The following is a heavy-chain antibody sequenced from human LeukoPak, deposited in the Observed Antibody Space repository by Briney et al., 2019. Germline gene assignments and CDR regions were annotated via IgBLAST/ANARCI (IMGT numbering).Heavy chain of an antibody. Sequence: ASVKVSCKASGYTFTSYGISWVRQAPGQGLEWMGWISAYNGNTNYAQKFQGRVTITADKSTSTAYMELSSLRSEDTAVYYCAIIQRGEYAFDIWGQGTMVTVSS. CDR3: AIIQRGEYAFDI. CDR2: ISAYNGNT. V-gene: IGHV1-18*01. J-gene: IGHJ3*02. CDR1: GYTFTSYG. D-gene: IGHD2-2*01.